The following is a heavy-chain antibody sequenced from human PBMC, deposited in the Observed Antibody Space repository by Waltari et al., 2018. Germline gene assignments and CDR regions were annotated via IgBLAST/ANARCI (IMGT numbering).Heavy chain of an antibody. CDR3: ARATGSSPGVLDY. V-gene: IGHV3-30-3*01. CDR2: ISYDGSNK. CDR1: GFTSSSSA. D-gene: IGHD6-6*01. Sequence: QVQLVESGGGVVQPGRSLRLSCAASGFTSSSSAMQWVRQAPGKGLEWVAVISYDGSNKYYADSVKGRFTISRDNSKNTLYLQMNSLRAEDTAVYYCARATGSSPGVLDYWGQGTLVTVSS. J-gene: IGHJ4*02.